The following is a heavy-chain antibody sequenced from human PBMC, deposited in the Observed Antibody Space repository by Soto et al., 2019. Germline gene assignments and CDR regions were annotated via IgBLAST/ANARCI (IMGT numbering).Heavy chain of an antibody. V-gene: IGHV1-69*01. CDR3: ARVSGSYYHFDY. J-gene: IGHJ4*02. CDR2: IIPIFGTA. CDR1: GGTFSSYA. D-gene: IGHD1-26*01. Sequence: QVQLVQSGAEVKKPGSSVKVSCKASGGTFSSYAISWVRQAPGQGLEWMGGIIPIFGTANYAQKFQGRVTITADESTSXAYMELSSLRSEXTXVXYCARVSGSYYHFDYWGQGTLVTVSS.